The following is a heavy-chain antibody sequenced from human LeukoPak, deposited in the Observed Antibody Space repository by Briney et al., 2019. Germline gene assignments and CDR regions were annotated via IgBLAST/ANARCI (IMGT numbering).Heavy chain of an antibody. CDR1: GGSFSGYY. D-gene: IGHD3-22*01. CDR3: ARDGYYYDSSGYYATDY. V-gene: IGHV4-34*01. CDR2: INHSGST. Sequence: SETLSLTCAVYGGSFSGYYWSWIRQPPGKGLEWIGEINHSGSTNYNPSLKSRVTISVDTSKNQFSLKLSSVTAADTAVYYCARDGYYYDSSGYYATDYWGQGTLVTVSS. J-gene: IGHJ4*02.